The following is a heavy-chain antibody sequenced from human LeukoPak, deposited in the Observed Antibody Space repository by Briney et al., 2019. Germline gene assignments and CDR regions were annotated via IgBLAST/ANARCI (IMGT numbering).Heavy chain of an antibody. CDR3: ARTPNQKKSRITIFGVVKGASPDY. Sequence: GASVKVSCKASGYTFTSYGISWVRQAPGQGLEWMGWISAYNGNTNYAQKLQGRVTMTTDTSTSTAYMELRSLRSDDTAVYYCARTPNQKKSRITIFGVVKGASPDYWGQGTLVTVSS. CDR2: ISAYNGNT. CDR1: GYTFTSYG. D-gene: IGHD3-3*01. V-gene: IGHV1-18*01. J-gene: IGHJ4*02.